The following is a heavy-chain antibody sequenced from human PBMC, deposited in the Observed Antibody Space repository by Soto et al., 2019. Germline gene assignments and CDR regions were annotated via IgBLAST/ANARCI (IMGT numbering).Heavy chain of an antibody. J-gene: IGHJ4*02. CDR3: AKDPRRLKAAAGTNY. CDR2: ISGSGGST. Sequence: GGSLRLSCAASGFTFSSYAMSWVRQAPGKGLEWVSAISGSGGSTYYADSVKGRFTISRDNSKNTLYLQMNSLRAEDTAVYYCAKDPRRLKAAAGTNYWGQGTLVTVSS. CDR1: GFTFSSYA. V-gene: IGHV3-23*01. D-gene: IGHD6-13*01.